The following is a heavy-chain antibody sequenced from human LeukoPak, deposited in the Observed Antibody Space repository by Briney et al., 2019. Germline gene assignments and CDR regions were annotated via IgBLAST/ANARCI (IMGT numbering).Heavy chain of an antibody. V-gene: IGHV4-39*07. CDR2: IYYRGRT. J-gene: IGHJ3*02. D-gene: IGHD2-2*01. CDR1: GGSISSYY. Sequence: SETLSLTRTASGGSISSYYWGWIRQPPGKGLEWIGSIYYRGRTYYNPSLKSRVTISVDTSKNQVSLKLSSVTAADTAVYYCARAGYCTSTICPDAFDIWGQGTKVTVSS. CDR3: ARAGYCTSTICPDAFDI.